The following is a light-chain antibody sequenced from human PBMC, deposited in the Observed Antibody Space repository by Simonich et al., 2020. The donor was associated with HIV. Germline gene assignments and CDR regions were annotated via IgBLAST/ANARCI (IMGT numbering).Light chain of an antibody. CDR3: QQFNSYPYT. CDR2: DAS. CDR1: QGISSA. J-gene: IGKJ2*01. Sequence: AIQLTQSPSSLSAYVGGRVTITCRASQGISSALAWYQQKPGKAPNLLIYDASNLQSGVPSRFSGSGSGTDFTLTISSLQPEDFATYYCQQFNSYPYTFGLGTKLEIK. V-gene: IGKV1-13*02.